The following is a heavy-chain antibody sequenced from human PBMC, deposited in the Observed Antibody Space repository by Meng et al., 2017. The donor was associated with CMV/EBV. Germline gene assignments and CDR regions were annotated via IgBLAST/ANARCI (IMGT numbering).Heavy chain of an antibody. CDR3: ARGAAQLDYYYYYGMDV. Sequence: GGSLSLTCAASGFTFSSYSMNWVRQAPGKGLEWVSSISSSSSYIYYADSVKGRFTISRDNAKNSLYLQMNSLRAEDTAVYYCARGAAQLDYYYYYGMDVWGQGTTVTVSS. J-gene: IGHJ6*02. V-gene: IGHV3-21*01. D-gene: IGHD6-6*01. CDR2: ISSSSSYI. CDR1: GFTFSSYS.